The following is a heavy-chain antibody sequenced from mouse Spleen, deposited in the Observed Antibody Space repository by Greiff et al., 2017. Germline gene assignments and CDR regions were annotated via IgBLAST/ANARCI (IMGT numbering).Heavy chain of an antibody. J-gene: IGHJ4*01. CDR3: ASYDYDEAMDY. CDR2: IWGGGST. CDR1: GFSLTSYG. D-gene: IGHD2-4*01. Sequence: VQVVESGPGLVAPSQSLSITCTVSGFSLTSYGVDWVRQSPGKGLEWLGVIWGGGSTNYNSALKSRLSISKDNSKSQVFLKMNSLQTDDTAMYYCASYDYDEAMDYWGQGTSVTVSS. V-gene: IGHV2-6*01.